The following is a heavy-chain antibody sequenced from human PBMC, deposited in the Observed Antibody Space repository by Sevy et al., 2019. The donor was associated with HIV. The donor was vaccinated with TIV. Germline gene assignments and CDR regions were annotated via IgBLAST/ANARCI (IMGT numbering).Heavy chain of an antibody. V-gene: IGHV4-34*01. J-gene: IGHJ5*02. CDR3: VRGQEYYYDSSGYYSLYNWFDP. Sequence: SETLSLTCAVYGGSFSGYYWSWIRQPPGKGLEWIGEINHSGSTNYNPSLKSRVTISVDTSKNQFSLKLSSVTAADTAVYYCVRGQEYYYDSSGYYSLYNWFDPWGQGTLVTVS. CDR2: INHSGST. CDR1: GGSFSGYY. D-gene: IGHD3-22*01.